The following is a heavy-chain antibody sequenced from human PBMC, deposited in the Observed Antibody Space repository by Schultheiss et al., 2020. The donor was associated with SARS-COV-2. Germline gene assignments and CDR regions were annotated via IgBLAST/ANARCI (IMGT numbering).Heavy chain of an antibody. CDR1: GFTFSNAW. D-gene: IGHD6-13*01. V-gene: IGHV3-33*08. CDR2: IWFDGSEK. CDR3: ARGIIAAADFYYYYGMDV. Sequence: GGSLRLSCAASGFTFSNAWMNWVRQAPGKGLEWVAVIWFDGSEKYYADSVKGRFTISRDNSKNTLYLQMNSLRAEDTAVYYCARGIIAAADFYYYYGMDVWGQGTTVTVSS. J-gene: IGHJ6*02.